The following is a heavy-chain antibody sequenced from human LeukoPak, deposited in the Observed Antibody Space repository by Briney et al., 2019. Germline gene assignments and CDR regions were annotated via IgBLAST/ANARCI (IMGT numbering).Heavy chain of an antibody. CDR3: ARGYCSGGSCYLDY. CDR1: GFTFSSYS. CDR2: ISSSSSYI. J-gene: IGHJ4*02. D-gene: IGHD2-15*01. Sequence: GGSLRLSCAASGFTFSSYSMNWVRQAPGKGLEWVSSISSSSSYIYYADSVKGRFTISRDHAKNSLYLQMNSLRAEDTAVYYCARGYCSGGSCYLDYWGQGTLVTVSS. V-gene: IGHV3-21*01.